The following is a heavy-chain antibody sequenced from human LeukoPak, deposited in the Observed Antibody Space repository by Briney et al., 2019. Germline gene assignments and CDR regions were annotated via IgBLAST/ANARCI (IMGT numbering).Heavy chain of an antibody. CDR2: ISGIGTYT. V-gene: IGHV3-23*01. D-gene: IGHD3/OR15-3a*01. J-gene: IGHJ4*02. CDR3: ARFPDSSDY. Sequence: GGSLRLSCAASGFPFGTYAMSWVRQGPGRGLEWVSAISGIGTYTYYADSVKGRFTISRDNSKNTLYLQMHSLRAEDTAVYYCARFPDSSDYWGQGTLVTVSS. CDR1: GFPFGTYA.